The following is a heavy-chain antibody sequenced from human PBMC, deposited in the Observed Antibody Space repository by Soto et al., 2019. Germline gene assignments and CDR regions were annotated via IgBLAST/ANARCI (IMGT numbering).Heavy chain of an antibody. D-gene: IGHD6-25*01. J-gene: IGHJ6*02. CDR1: GFTFSSYA. CDR3: AKAGYPARYYGMDV. CDR2: ISGSGGST. Sequence: GPLRLSCAASGFTFSSYAMSWVRQAPGKGLEWVSAISGSGGSTYYADSVKGRFTISRDNSKNTLYLQMNSLRAEDTAVYYCAKAGYPARYYGMDVWGQGTTVTVSS. V-gene: IGHV3-23*01.